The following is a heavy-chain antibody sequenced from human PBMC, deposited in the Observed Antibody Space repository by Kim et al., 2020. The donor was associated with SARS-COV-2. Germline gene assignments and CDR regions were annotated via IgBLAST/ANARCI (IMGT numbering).Heavy chain of an antibody. CDR2: ISSSSSYI. J-gene: IGHJ6*02. CDR3: ARDVVVAATPVDYYYYYGMDV. D-gene: IGHD2-15*01. CDR1: GFTFSSYS. V-gene: IGHV3-21*01. Sequence: GGSLRLSCAASGFTFSSYSMNWVRQAPGKGLEWVSSISSSSSYIYYADSVKGRFTISRDNAKNSLYLQMNSLRAEDTAVYYCARDVVVAATPVDYYYYYGMDVWGQGTTVTVSS.